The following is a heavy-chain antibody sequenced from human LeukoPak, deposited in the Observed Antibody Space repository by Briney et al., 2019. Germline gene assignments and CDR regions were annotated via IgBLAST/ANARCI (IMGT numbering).Heavy chain of an antibody. CDR1: GFIFSSYS. CDR2: ISSSSSYI. V-gene: IGHV3-21*01. J-gene: IGHJ4*02. D-gene: IGHD2-15*01. Sequence: PGGSLRLSCAASGFIFSSYSMNWVRQAPGKGLEWVSSISSSSSYIYYADSVKGRFTISRDNAKNSLYLQMNSLRAEDTAVYYCARDQIPDCSGGSCHAAFDYWGQGTLVTVSS. CDR3: ARDQIPDCSGGSCHAAFDY.